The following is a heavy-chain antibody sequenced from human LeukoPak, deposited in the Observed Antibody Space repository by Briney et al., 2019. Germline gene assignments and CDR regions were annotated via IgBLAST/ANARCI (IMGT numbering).Heavy chain of an antibody. CDR1: AGSISSGGYY. CDR3: ARRDRVDYDSSGNFDY. CDR2: IYFSGCT. D-gene: IGHD3-22*01. V-gene: IGHV4-31*03. J-gene: IGHJ4*02. Sequence: PSETLSFNCTVSAGSISSGGYYWHWIRQHPGKSLEWIGYIYFSGCTYYSPSLKSRVTISVDTSKNQFSLKLSSVTAADTAVYYCARRDRVDYDSSGNFDYWGQGTLVTVSS.